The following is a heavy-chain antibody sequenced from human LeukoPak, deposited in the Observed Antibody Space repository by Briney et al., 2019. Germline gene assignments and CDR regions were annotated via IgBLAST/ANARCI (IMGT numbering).Heavy chain of an antibody. D-gene: IGHD6-19*01. CDR2: INPSGGST. CDR3: ARQGTYSSAIGMGY. CDR1: GYTFNNHY. J-gene: IGHJ4*02. V-gene: IGHV1-46*02. Sequence: ASVKVSCKASGYTFNNHYMYWVRQAPGQGLEWMGVINPSGGSTSYAQKFQGRVTMTRDTSTRTVYMEVNSLRSEDTAVYYCARQGTYSSAIGMGYWGQGTLVTVSS.